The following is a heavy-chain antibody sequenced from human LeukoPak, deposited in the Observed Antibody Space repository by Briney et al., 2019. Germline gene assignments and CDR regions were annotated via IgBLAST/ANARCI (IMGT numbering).Heavy chain of an antibody. D-gene: IGHD3-10*01. J-gene: IGHJ4*02. Sequence: ASVKVSRKASGYTFTSYDINWVRQATGQGLEWMGWMNPNSGNTGYAQKFQGRVTITRNTSISTAYMELSSLRSEDTAVYYCARALWFGESHFDYWGQGTLVTVSS. CDR1: GYTFTSYD. CDR2: MNPNSGNT. V-gene: IGHV1-8*03. CDR3: ARALWFGESHFDY.